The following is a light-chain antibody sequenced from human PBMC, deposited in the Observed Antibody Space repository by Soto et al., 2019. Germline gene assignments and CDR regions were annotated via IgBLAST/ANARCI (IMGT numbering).Light chain of an antibody. CDR3: QQYDLFWT. CDR2: DVS. J-gene: IGKJ1*01. V-gene: IGKV1-5*01. Sequence: IQMTQSPSTQSASIGDRVTITCRASQSVDKKVAWYQQKPGKAPKLLIFDVSTLQTGVPSRFSGSGSGTEFSLSINSLQPDDVATYYCQQYDLFWTFGQGTRVQIK. CDR1: QSVDKK.